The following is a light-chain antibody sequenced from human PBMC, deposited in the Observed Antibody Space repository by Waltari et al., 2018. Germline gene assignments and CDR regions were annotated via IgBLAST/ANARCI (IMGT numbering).Light chain of an antibody. CDR1: QALSNH. Sequence: DIQMTKSPSSLSAFVVESVTITFRAGQALSNHLSWIQQKPGKAPNSLIYGASTVQSGVPSKFSGSGSGTDFTLTISGLQPEDFATYYCQQYSSYPLTFGGGTKV. V-gene: IGKV1-16*02. CDR3: QQYSSYPLT. J-gene: IGKJ4*01. CDR2: GAS.